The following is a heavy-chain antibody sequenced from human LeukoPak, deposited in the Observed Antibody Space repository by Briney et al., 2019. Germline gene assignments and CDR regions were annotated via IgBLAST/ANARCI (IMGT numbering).Heavy chain of an antibody. V-gene: IGHV1-69*04. Sequence: GASVQVSCKASGGTFSSYAISWVRQAPGQGLEWMGRIIPILGIANYAQKFQGRVTITADKSTSTAYMELSSLRSEDTAVYYCARDRYSSGWYRNPLIWFDPWGQGTLVTVSS. J-gene: IGHJ5*02. CDR3: ARDRYSSGWYRNPLIWFDP. CDR2: IIPILGIA. D-gene: IGHD6-19*01. CDR1: GGTFSSYA.